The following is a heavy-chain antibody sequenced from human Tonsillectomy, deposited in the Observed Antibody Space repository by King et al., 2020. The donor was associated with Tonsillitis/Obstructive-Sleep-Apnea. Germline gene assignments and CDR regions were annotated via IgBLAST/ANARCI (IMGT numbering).Heavy chain of an antibody. V-gene: IGHV4-59*01. CDR3: ARSPPLRSSSSLPFWYFDL. J-gene: IGHJ2*01. Sequence: QLQESGPGLVKPSETLSLTCTVSGGSISSYYWSWIRQPPGKGLEWIGYIYYSGSTNYNPSLKSRVTISVDTSKNQFSLKLSSVTAADTAVYYCARSPPLRSSSSLPFWYFDLWGRGTLVTVSS. D-gene: IGHD6-6*01. CDR2: IYYSGST. CDR1: GGSISSYY.